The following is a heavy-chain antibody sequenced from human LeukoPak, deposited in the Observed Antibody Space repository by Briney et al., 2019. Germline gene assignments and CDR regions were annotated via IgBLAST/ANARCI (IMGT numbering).Heavy chain of an antibody. CDR2: ISYDGSNK. D-gene: IGHD6-19*01. CDR3: AKDSAGYSSGWYAY. Sequence: PGGSLRLSCAASGFTFSSYGMHWVRQAPGKGLEWVAVISYDGSNKYYADSVKGRFTISRDNSKNTLYLQMNSLRAEDTAVYYCAKDSAGYSSGWYAYWGRGTLVTVSS. J-gene: IGHJ4*02. V-gene: IGHV3-30*18. CDR1: GFTFSSYG.